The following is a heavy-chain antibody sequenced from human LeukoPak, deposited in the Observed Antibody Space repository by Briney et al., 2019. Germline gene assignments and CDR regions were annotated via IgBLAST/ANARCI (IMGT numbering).Heavy chain of an antibody. CDR2: IYYSGST. D-gene: IGHD3-22*01. CDR1: GGSISTYY. CDR3: ARAPQYYDSSGYYYYYMDV. V-gene: IGHV4-59*01. J-gene: IGHJ6*03. Sequence: SETLSLTRTVSGGSISTYYWSCIRQPPGKGLEWIGYIYYSGSTNYNPSLKSRVTLSVDTSKNQFSLNLSSVTAADTAVYYCARAPQYYDSSGYYYYYMDVWGKGTTVTVSS.